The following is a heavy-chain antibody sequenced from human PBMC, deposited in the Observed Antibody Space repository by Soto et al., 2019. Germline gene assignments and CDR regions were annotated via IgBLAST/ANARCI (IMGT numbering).Heavy chain of an antibody. CDR2: IYYTGHT. CDR3: ARDVRHYDGTGTYFEWFDP. V-gene: IGHV4-31*03. CDR1: GGSISSHDYY. J-gene: IGHJ5*02. D-gene: IGHD3-22*01. Sequence: QVQLQESGPGLVKPSQTLSLTCTVSGGSISSHDYYWSWLRQYPGKGLEWIGNIYYTGHTYLNPSLKSRLNISVDTAKNEFSLRLSSVTAADTALYYWARDVRHYDGTGTYFEWFDPWGQGTLVTVSS.